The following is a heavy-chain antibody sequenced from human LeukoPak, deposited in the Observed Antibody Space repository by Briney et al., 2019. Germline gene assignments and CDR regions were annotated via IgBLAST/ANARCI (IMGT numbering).Heavy chain of an antibody. Sequence: GGSLRLSCAASGFTVSSNYMSWVRQAPGKGLEWVSVIYSGGSTYYADSVKGRLTISRDNSKNTLYLQMNSLRAEDTAVYYCARVASSGWYGGVDAFDIWGQGTMVTVSS. CDR1: GFTVSSNY. CDR3: ARVASSGWYGGVDAFDI. V-gene: IGHV3-53*01. J-gene: IGHJ3*02. D-gene: IGHD6-19*01. CDR2: IYSGGST.